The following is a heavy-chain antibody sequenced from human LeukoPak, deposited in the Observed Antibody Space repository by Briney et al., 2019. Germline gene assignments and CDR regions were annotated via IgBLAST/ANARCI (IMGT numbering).Heavy chain of an antibody. Sequence: GSLRLSCAASGFTFSSYAMSWVRQAPGKGLEWVANINEDGSEKYYVDSVRGRFTISRDNAKNSLYLQMNSLRTEDTAIYYCARGGVRRGYYDYWGQGTLVTVSS. D-gene: IGHD1-14*01. CDR2: INEDGSEK. J-gene: IGHJ4*02. CDR1: GFTFSSYA. CDR3: ARGGVRRGYYDY. V-gene: IGHV3-7*01.